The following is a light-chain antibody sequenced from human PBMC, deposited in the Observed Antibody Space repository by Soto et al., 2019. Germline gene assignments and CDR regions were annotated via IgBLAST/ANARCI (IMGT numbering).Light chain of an antibody. CDR2: LDSDGSH. V-gene: IGLV4-69*01. CDR1: SGHSTYA. Sequence: QSVLTQSPSASASLGASVKLTCTLSSGHSTYAIAWHQQQPEKGPRYLMKLDSDGSHSKGDGIPDRFSGSSSGAERYLTISSLQSEDEADYYCLLFYSGRRVFGGGTKLTVL. J-gene: IGLJ3*02. CDR3: LLFYSGRRV.